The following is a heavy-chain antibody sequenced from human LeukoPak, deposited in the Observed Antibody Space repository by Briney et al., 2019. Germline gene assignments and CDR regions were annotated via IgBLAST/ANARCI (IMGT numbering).Heavy chain of an antibody. Sequence: PGGSLRLSCAASGLTVTYNYMVWVRQASGKGLEWISGIYVGGGTKYAASVKGRFTISIDGSKNTLSLQMNILRPEDTAVYYCTRGIPAAAGEHLDHWGPGTLVTVSS. V-gene: IGHV3-66*01. CDR3: TRGIPAAAGEHLDH. CDR1: GLTVTYNY. D-gene: IGHD6-13*01. J-gene: IGHJ4*02. CDR2: IYVGGGT.